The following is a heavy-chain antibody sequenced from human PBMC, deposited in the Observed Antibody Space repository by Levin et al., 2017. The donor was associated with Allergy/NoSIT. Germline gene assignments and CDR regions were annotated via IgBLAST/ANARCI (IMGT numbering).Heavy chain of an antibody. CDR3: ARVPMGFKNSFDH. V-gene: IGHV4-34*01. CDR2: ISHSGIT. Sequence: SQTLSLTCGVYGGSFSGYWSWIRQPPGKGLEWIGEISHSGITNYNPSLESRVTMSVDTSKNQFSLKLSSVTAADTAICYCARVPMGFKNSFDHWGQGTLVTVSS. D-gene: IGHD1-26*01. CDR1: GGSFSGY. J-gene: IGHJ5*02.